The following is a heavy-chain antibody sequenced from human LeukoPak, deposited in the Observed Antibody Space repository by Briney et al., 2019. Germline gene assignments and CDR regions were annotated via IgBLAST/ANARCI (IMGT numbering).Heavy chain of an antibody. D-gene: IGHD2-21*01. V-gene: IGHV3-48*04. CDR2: ISSSSSTI. J-gene: IGHJ4*02. CDR3: ARGGGYCGGDCYGIDY. CDR1: GFTSSSYS. Sequence: GGSLRLSCAASGFTSSSYSMNWVRQAPGKGLEWVSYISSSSSTIYYADSVKGRFTISRDNAKNSLYLQMNSLRAEDTAVYYCARGGGYCGGDCYGIDYWGQGTLVTVSS.